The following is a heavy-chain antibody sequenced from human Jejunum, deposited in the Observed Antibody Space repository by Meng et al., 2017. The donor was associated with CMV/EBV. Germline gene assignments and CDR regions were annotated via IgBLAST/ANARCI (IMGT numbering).Heavy chain of an antibody. CDR3: ARASGFRGAKFDY. CDR2: IYTGGAT. V-gene: IGHV4-4*07. Sequence: QVDLQESGPGLVKPSETLSLTCTVSGVSISTYYWTWIRQPAGKGLEWIGHIYTGGATNYNPSRKSRVTMSVDTSKTPFFLRLNSVTAADTAVYFCARASGFRGAKFDYWGQGLLVTVSS. D-gene: IGHD3-10*01. CDR1: GVSISTYY. J-gene: IGHJ4*02.